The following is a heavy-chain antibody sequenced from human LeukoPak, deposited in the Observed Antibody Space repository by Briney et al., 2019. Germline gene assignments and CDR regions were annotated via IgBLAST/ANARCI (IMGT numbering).Heavy chain of an antibody. J-gene: IGHJ2*01. CDR1: GFNFSSYA. CDR3: AKVRASWYFDL. Sequence: GGSLRLSCAASGFNFSSYAMSWVRQAPGKGLEWVSAISGSGDSTYYADSVKGRFTTSRDNSKNTLYLQMDSLRDEDTAVYYCAKVRASWYFDLWGRGTLVTVSS. CDR2: ISGSGDST. V-gene: IGHV3-23*01.